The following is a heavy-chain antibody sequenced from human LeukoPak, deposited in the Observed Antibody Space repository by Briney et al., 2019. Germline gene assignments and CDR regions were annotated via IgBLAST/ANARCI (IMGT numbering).Heavy chain of an antibody. CDR3: VKTYCSITRCSPGFDS. CDR1: GFTFSSYV. Sequence: GGSLRLSCAASGFTFSSYVMNWVRQAPGKGLEWVSGISGSGGSTFYADSVKGRFTISRDNSKNTLYLQMDSLRADDTAVYYCVKTYCSITRCSPGFDSWGQGTLVTVSS. D-gene: IGHD3-10*01. V-gene: IGHV3-23*01. J-gene: IGHJ4*02. CDR2: ISGSGGST.